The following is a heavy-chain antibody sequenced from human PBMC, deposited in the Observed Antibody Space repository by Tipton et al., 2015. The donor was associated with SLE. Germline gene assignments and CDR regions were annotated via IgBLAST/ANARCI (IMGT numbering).Heavy chain of an antibody. Sequence: SLRLSCAASGFTFSSYSMNWVRQAPGKGLEWVSSISSSSSYIYYADSVKSRFTISRDNAKNSLYLQMNSLRAEDTAVYYCAGEYYDFWSGPPNDYWGQGTLVTVSS. CDR3: AGEYYDFWSGPPNDY. V-gene: IGHV3-21*01. J-gene: IGHJ4*02. CDR1: GFTFSSYS. D-gene: IGHD3-3*01. CDR2: ISSSSSYI.